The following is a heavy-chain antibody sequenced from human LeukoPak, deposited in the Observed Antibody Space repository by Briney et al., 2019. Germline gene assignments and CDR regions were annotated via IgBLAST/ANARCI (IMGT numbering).Heavy chain of an antibody. CDR2: INSDGSST. V-gene: IGHV3-74*01. CDR1: GFTFSSYW. Sequence: GGSLRLSCVASGFTFSSYWMHWVRQAPGKGLVWVSHINSDGSSTSYADSVKGRSTISRDNAKNTLYLQMNSLRAEDTALYYCARDSVRVAGTRGDFDYWGQGTLVTVSS. J-gene: IGHJ4*02. CDR3: ARDSVRVAGTRGDFDY. D-gene: IGHD6-19*01.